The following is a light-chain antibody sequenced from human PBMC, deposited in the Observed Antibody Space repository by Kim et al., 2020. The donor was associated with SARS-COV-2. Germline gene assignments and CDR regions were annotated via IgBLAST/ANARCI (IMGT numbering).Light chain of an antibody. CDR1: RNIGGN. V-gene: IGKV3-11*01. Sequence: EVVLTQSPASLSLSPGEGATLSCRASRNIGGNLAWYQLKPGQAPRLLIYDAFNRATDTPVRFSGSGSGTDFTLTISSLEPEDFADYYCQQRLRWPLTFGGGTKVDIK. J-gene: IGKJ4*01. CDR2: DAF. CDR3: QQRLRWPLT.